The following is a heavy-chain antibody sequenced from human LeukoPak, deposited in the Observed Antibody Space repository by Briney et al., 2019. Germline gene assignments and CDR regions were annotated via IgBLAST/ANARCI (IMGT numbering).Heavy chain of an antibody. J-gene: IGHJ6*02. D-gene: IGHD2-21*02. V-gene: IGHV3-21*01. CDR1: GFTFSSYS. CDR2: ISSSSSYI. CDR3: AIFCGGDCALGGMDV. Sequence: GGSLRLSCAASGFTFSSYSMNWVRQAPGKGLEWVSSISSSSSYIYYADSVKGRFTISRDNAKNSLYLQMNSLRAEDTAVYYCAIFCGGDCALGGMDVWGQGTTVTVSS.